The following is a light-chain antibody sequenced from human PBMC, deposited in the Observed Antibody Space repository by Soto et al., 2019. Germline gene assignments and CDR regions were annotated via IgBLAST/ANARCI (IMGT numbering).Light chain of an antibody. CDR3: QVWDSGSDHVV. V-gene: IGLV3-21*04. J-gene: IGLJ2*01. Sequence: SSELTQSPSVSVAPGKTARITCGGNNIGSKSVHWYQQKPGQAPVLVIYYDSDRPSGIPERFSGSNSGNTATLTISRVEAGDEADYYCQVWDSGSDHVVFGGGTKLTVL. CDR1: NIGSKS. CDR2: YDS.